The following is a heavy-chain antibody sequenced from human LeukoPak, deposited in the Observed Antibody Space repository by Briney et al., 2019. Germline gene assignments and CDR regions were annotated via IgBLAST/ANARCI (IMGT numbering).Heavy chain of an antibody. CDR3: ARELRYSYGYRFDY. D-gene: IGHD5-18*01. CDR1: GGSISSYY. Sequence: SETLSLTCTVSGGSISSYYWSWIRQPPGKGLEWIGYIYYSGSTNCNPSLKSRVTMSVDTSKNQFSLKLSSVTAADTAVYYCARELRYSYGYRFDYWGQGTLVTVSS. V-gene: IGHV4-59*12. J-gene: IGHJ4*02. CDR2: IYYSGST.